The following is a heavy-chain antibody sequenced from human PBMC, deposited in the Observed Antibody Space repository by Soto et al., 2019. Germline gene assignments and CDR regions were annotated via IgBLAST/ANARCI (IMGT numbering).Heavy chain of an antibody. Sequence: GGSPRLFCAASGFAFSGSAKYWVRQASGIGPAWVGRLKSEGHNYVIEYAASVKGRFTISRDDSKNTAYLQMNSLQTEDTAVYYCARDLFSYDCSAILCFDPWGQGTLVTVSS. J-gene: IGHJ5*02. CDR1: GFAFSGSA. D-gene: IGHD3-22*01. CDR2: LKSEGHNYVI. CDR3: ARDLFSYDCSAILCFDP. V-gene: IGHV3-73*01.